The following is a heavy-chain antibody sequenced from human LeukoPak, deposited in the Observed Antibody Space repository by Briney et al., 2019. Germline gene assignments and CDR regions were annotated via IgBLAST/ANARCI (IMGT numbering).Heavy chain of an antibody. V-gene: IGHV4-4*07. Sequence: PSETLSLTCTVSGGSISNYYWSWIRQPAGKGLEWIGRIYTSGRTNYNPSLKSRLTISVDTSKNQFSLKLSSVTAADTAVYYCARDASGSRYVSENWFDPWGQGTRVTVSS. CDR3: ARDASGSRYVSENWFDP. D-gene: IGHD1-14*01. CDR2: IYTSGRT. J-gene: IGHJ5*02. CDR1: GGSISNYY.